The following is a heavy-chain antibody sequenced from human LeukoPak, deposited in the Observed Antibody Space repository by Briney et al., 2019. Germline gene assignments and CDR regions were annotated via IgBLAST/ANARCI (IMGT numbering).Heavy chain of an antibody. CDR2: ITTSDGNT. CDR3: AKDGGLWVSAHWGDS. J-gene: IGHJ4*02. Sequence: GGFLRLSCAASGFTFSIYTMNWIRQAPGKGLEWVSTITTSDGNTYYADSVKGRFTVSRDNSKNTLFLQMNSLRAEDTAVYYCAKDGGLWVSAHWGDSWGRGTLVTVSS. D-gene: IGHD7-27*01. CDR1: GFTFSIYT. V-gene: IGHV3-23*01.